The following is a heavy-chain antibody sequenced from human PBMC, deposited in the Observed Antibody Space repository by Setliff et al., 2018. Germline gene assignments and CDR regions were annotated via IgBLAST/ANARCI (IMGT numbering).Heavy chain of an antibody. CDR2: ISGNSYYI. V-gene: IGHV3-21*01. CDR3: VAGRMWLPVGDY. J-gene: IGHJ4*02. CDR1: GFNFNTHT. D-gene: IGHD6-19*01. Sequence: PGGSLRLSCAAFGFNFNTHTLSWVRQAPGKGLEWVSAISGNSYYINYVDSVKGRFTVSRDNDRNSVSLQMNSLRAEDTGVYYCVAGRMWLPVGDYWSQGALVTVSS.